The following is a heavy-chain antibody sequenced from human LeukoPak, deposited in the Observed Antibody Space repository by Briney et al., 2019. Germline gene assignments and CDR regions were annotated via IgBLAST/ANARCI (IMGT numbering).Heavy chain of an antibody. J-gene: IGHJ4*02. CDR1: GCSISSGYY. V-gene: IGHV4-38-2*01. CDR2: IYHSGST. D-gene: IGHD3-10*01. CDR3: ARFGVRGVKIDY. Sequence: SETLSLTCAVSGCSISSGYYWGWIRQPPGKGLEWIGSIYHSGSTYYNPSLKSRVTISVDTSKNQFSLKLSSVTAADTAVYYCARFGVRGVKIDYWGQGTLVTVSS.